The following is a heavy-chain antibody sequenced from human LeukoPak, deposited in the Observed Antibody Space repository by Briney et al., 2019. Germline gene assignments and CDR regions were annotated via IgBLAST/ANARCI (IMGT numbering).Heavy chain of an antibody. CDR2: INPNSGGT. D-gene: IGHD6-19*01. CDR1: GYTFTGYY. V-gene: IGHV1-2*02. CDR3: ARAHHNIAVGGDWLDY. Sequence: ASVKVSCKASGYTFTGYYTHWVRQAPGQGLEWMGWINPNSGGTNYAQKFQGRVTMTRDTSIGTAYMELSRLRSDDTAVYYCARAHHNIAVGGDWLDYWGQGTLVTVSS. J-gene: IGHJ4*02.